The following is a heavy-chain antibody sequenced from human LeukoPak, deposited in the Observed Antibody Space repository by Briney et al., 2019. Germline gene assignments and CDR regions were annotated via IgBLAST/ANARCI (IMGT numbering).Heavy chain of an antibody. V-gene: IGHV3-NL1*01. CDR1: GFTFSSYG. CDR3: ARVSAGSGVGEFYYYGMDV. CDR2: IYSGGTT. J-gene: IGHJ6*02. D-gene: IGHD3-16*01. Sequence: GGSLRLSCAASGFTFSSYGMHWVRQAPGKGLEWVSVIYSGGTTFYADSVKGRVTISRDNSKNTLYFQMNSLRIEDTAVYYCARVSAGSGVGEFYYYGMDVWGQGTTVTVSS.